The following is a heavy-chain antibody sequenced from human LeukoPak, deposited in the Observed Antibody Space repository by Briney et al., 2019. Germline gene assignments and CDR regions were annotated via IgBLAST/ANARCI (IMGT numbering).Heavy chain of an antibody. CDR1: GFTFSSYS. J-gene: IGHJ4*02. CDR2: ISSSSGYI. D-gene: IGHD2-2*03. V-gene: IGHV3-21*01. CDR3: ARVSGYCSSTSCYLDY. Sequence: PGGSLRLSCAASGFTFSSYSMNWVRQAPGKGLEWVSSISSSSGYIYYADSVKGRFTISRDNAKNSLYLQMNSLRAEDTAVYYCARVSGYCSSTSCYLDYWGQGTLVTVSS.